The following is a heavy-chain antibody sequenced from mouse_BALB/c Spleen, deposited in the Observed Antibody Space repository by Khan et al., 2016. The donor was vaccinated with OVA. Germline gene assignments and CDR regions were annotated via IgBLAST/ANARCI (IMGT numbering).Heavy chain of an antibody. CDR2: IYPGSGET. Sequence: QVQLKQSGAELARPGASVKLSCTASGFTFTDYYINWVKQSTGQGLEWLGEIYPGSGETYYNESFMGKATLTADTYSSTAYKQLSRLTSEASAAFFSARGNYFGYTFAYWGQGTLVTVSA. J-gene: IGHJ3*01. V-gene: IGHV1-76*01. CDR3: ARGNYFGYTFAY. D-gene: IGHD1-2*01. CDR1: GFTFTDYY.